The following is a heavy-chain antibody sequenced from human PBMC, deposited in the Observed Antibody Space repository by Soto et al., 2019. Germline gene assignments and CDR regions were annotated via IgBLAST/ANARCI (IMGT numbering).Heavy chain of an antibody. J-gene: IGHJ4*02. Sequence: PWGSLRLSCAASGFTFISYSMNWFRHAPVKRLEWVSSISSSSSYIYYADSVKGRFTISRDNAKNSLYLQMNSLRAEDTAVYYCARGSLPSWDYWGQGTLVTVSS. CDR1: GFTFISYS. V-gene: IGHV3-21*01. D-gene: IGHD2-2*01. CDR2: ISSSSSYI. CDR3: ARGSLPSWDY.